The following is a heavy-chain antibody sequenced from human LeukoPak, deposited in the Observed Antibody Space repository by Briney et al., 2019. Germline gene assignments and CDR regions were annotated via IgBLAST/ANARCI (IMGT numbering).Heavy chain of an antibody. D-gene: IGHD3-9*01. CDR1: GGSISSGSYY. J-gene: IGHJ4*02. Sequence: SETLSLTCTVSGGSISSGSYYWSWIRQPAGKGLEWIGRIYTSGSTNYNPSLKSRVTISVDTSKNQFSLKLSSVTAADAAVYYCARELRYFDRLGFDYWGQGTLVTVSS. V-gene: IGHV4-61*02. CDR3: ARELRYFDRLGFDY. CDR2: IYTSGST.